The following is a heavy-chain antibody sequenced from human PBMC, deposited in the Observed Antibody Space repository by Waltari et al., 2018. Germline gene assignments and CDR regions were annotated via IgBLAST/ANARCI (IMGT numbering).Heavy chain of an antibody. CDR2: IYYTGST. J-gene: IGHJ4*02. V-gene: IGHV4-59*08. Sequence: QVQLQESGPGLVKPSETLSLTCTVSGGSLYSYYWSWLRQPPGKRLEWIGLIYYTGSTNYSPSLKSRVTTSLDTSRNQVSLRLTSVTAADTAVYYCARHRYGGDSIFDKWGQGALVTVSS. D-gene: IGHD2-21*02. CDR3: ARHRYGGDSIFDK. CDR1: GGSLYSYY.